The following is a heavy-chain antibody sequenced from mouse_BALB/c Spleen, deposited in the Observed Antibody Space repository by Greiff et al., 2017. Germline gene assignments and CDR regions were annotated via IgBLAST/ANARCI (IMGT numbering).Heavy chain of an antibody. J-gene: IGHJ4*01. CDR1: GYTFTSYW. Sequence: QVQLQQPGAELVKPGASVKLSCKASGYTFTSYWMHWVKQRPGQGLEWIGEINPSNGRTNYNEKFKSKATLTVDKSSSTAYMQLSSLTSEDSAVYYCARTTATAMDYWGQGTSVTVSS. D-gene: IGHD1-2*01. CDR3: ARTTATAMDY. V-gene: IGHV1S81*02. CDR2: INPSNGRT.